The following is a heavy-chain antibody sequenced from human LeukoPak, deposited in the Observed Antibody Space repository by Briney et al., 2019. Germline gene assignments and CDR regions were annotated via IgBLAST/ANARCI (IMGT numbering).Heavy chain of an antibody. D-gene: IGHD6-13*01. CDR1: GGSISSYY. J-gene: IGHJ4*02. CDR2: INHSGST. CDR3: ARRRIAAAGTKVPFDY. Sequence: SETLSLTCTVSGGSISSYYWSWIRQPPGKGLEWIGEINHSGSTNYNPSLKSRVTISVDTSKNQFSLKLSSVTAADTAVYYCARRRIAAAGTKVPFDYWGQGTLVTVSS. V-gene: IGHV4-34*01.